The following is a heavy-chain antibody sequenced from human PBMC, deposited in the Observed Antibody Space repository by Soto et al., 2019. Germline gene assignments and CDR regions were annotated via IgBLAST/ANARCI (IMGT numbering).Heavy chain of an antibody. D-gene: IGHD6-19*01. CDR2: INHSGST. CDR3: ASPQGWYSPRLGDWFDP. Sequence: PSETLSLTCAVYGGSFSGYYWSWIRQPPGKGLEWIGEINHSGSTNYNPSLKSRVTISVDTSKNQFSLRLSSMTAADTAVYYCASPQGWYSPRLGDWFDPWGQGTLVTVS. V-gene: IGHV4-34*01. J-gene: IGHJ5*02. CDR1: GGSFSGYY.